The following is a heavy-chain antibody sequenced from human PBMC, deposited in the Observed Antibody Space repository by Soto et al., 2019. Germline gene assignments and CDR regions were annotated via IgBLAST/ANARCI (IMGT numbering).Heavy chain of an antibody. V-gene: IGHV1-8*01. J-gene: IGHJ4*02. CDR1: GDTFTTYD. Sequence: ASVKVSCKASGDTFTTYDINWVRQATGHGLEWMGWINPNSGNIGYAQRFQGRVTMTRDTAIRTAYMEVSSLRSDDTAVYYCARGRASGSYYLLDYWGQGTLVTVSS. CDR2: INPNSGNI. CDR3: ARGRASGSYYLLDY. D-gene: IGHD3-10*01.